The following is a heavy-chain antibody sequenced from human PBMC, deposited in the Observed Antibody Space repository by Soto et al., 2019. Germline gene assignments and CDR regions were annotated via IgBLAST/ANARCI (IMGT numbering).Heavy chain of an antibody. J-gene: IGHJ4*02. V-gene: IGHV4-4*07. CDR3: ARVPNLGYCSGGSCLGYYFDY. CDR2: IYTSGST. Sequence: SETLSLTCTVSGGSISSYYWSWIRQPAGKGLEWIGRIYTSGSTNYNPSLKSRVTMSVDTSKNQFSLRLSSVTAADTAVYYCARVPNLGYCSGGSCLGYYFDYWGQGTLVTVSS. D-gene: IGHD2-15*01. CDR1: GGSISSYY.